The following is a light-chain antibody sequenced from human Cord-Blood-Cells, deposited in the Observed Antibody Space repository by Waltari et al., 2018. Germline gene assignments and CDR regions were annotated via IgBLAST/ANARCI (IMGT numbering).Light chain of an antibody. CDR1: SLRSYY. CDR3: NSRDSSGNHLV. Sequence: SELTQDPAVSVTLGQIVRITCQGDSLRSYYARWYQQKPGQAPVLVIYGKNNRPSGIPDRFSGSSSGNTASLTITGAQAEDEADYYCNSRDSSGNHLVFGGGTKLTVL. CDR2: GKN. V-gene: IGLV3-19*01. J-gene: IGLJ2*01.